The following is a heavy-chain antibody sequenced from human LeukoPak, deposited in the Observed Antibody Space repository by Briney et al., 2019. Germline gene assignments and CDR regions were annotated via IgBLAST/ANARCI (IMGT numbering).Heavy chain of an antibody. J-gene: IGHJ4*02. CDR1: GGSFSGYY. D-gene: IGHD3-9*01. CDR3: GRRRYDILTGYRKGYFDH. V-gene: IGHV4-34*01. CDR2: INHSGST. Sequence: PSETLSLTCAVYGGSFSGYYWSWIRQPPGKGLEWIGEINHSGSTNYNPSLKSRVTISVDTSKNQFSLKLSSVTAADTAVYYCGRRRYDILTGYRKGYFDHWGQGTLVTVSS.